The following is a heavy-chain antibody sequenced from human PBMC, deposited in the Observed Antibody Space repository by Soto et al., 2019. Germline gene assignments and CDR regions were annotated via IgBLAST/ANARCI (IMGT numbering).Heavy chain of an antibody. D-gene: IGHD5-18*01. Sequence: QVQLVQSGAEVKKPESSVKVSCKAPGGTFSTYAISWVRQAPGQGLEWVGGSIPMFGTANYAQRLQDRVTITADESTNTVYMELSSLRSEDTAVYFCASGIQLWLRRINNGYSGWGQGTLVTVSS. CDR3: ASGIQLWLRRINNGYSG. J-gene: IGHJ4*02. CDR1: GGTFSTYA. V-gene: IGHV1-69*12. CDR2: SIPMFGTA.